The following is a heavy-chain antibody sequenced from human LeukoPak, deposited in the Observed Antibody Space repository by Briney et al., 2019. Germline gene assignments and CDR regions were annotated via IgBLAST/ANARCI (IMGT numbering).Heavy chain of an antibody. J-gene: IGHJ6*02. Sequence: RSSETLSLTCAVYGGSFSGYYWSWIRQPPGKGLEWIGEINHSGSTNYNPSLKSRVTISVDTSKNQFSLKLSSVTAADTAVYYCARGHIVVVTAIRLRYYYYGMDVWGQGTTVTVSS. D-gene: IGHD2-21*02. CDR2: INHSGST. CDR1: GGSFSGYY. CDR3: ARGHIVVVTAIRLRYYYYGMDV. V-gene: IGHV4-34*01.